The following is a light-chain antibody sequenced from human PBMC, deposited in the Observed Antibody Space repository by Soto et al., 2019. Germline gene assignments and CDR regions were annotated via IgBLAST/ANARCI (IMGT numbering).Light chain of an antibody. CDR2: EVT. J-gene: IGLJ2*01. CDR3: SSYAGVKTFVV. CDR1: NSDVGGYSY. Sequence: QSVLTQPPSASGSPGQSVTISCTGTNSDVGGYSYVSWYQQHPGKGPKLIIYEVTKRPSGVPARLSGSKSGNTASLTVSGLQTEDEADYYCSSYAGVKTFVVFGGGTKLTVL. V-gene: IGLV2-8*01.